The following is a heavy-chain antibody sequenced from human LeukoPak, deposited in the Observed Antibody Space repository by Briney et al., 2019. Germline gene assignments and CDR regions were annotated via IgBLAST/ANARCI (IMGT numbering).Heavy chain of an antibody. V-gene: IGHV4-39*01. CDR3: ARRIGNYYDSSGYSYGA. Sequence: PSETLSLTCTVSGGSISSSSYYWGWLRQPPGRGREWVGSIYYSRSTTYNPSRTTRVTISVDTSKNQSSLKLSSVTAADTAVYYCARRIGNYYDSSGYSYGAWGQGTLVTVSS. CDR1: GGSISSSSYY. CDR2: IYYSRST. J-gene: IGHJ4*02. D-gene: IGHD3-22*01.